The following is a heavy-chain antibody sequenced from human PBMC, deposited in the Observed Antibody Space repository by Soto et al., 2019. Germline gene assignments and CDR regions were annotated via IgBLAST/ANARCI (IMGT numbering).Heavy chain of an antibody. J-gene: IGHJ3*02. D-gene: IGHD3-10*01. Sequence: GASVKVSCKASGYTFTGYYMNWVRQAPGQGLEWMGGIIPIIGTANYAQKFQGRVTITADESTSTAYMELSSLRSEDTAVYYCAREGGGLWFGEFAAFDIWGQGTMVTVSS. V-gene: IGHV1-69*13. CDR3: AREGGGLWFGEFAAFDI. CDR1: GYTFTGYY. CDR2: IIPIIGTA.